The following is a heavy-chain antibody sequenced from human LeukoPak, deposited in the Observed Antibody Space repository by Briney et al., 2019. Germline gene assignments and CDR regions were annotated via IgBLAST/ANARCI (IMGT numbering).Heavy chain of an antibody. D-gene: IGHD2-15*01. J-gene: IGHJ4*02. CDR1: GFTVSSNY. Sequence: GGSLRLSCAASGFTVSSNYVSWVRQAPGKGLEWVSVIYKGGNTYYIDSVKGRFTISGDTSKNTLYLQMNSLRAEDTAVYYCASRHCSGGGCYFAGADPFDYWGQGTLVTVSS. V-gene: IGHV3-53*01. CDR2: IYKGGNT. CDR3: ASRHCSGGGCYFAGADPFDY.